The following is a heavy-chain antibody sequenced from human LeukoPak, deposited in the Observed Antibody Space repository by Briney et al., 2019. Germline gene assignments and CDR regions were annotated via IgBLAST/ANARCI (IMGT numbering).Heavy chain of an antibody. Sequence: GGSLRLSCAASGFTFSSYWMTWVRQAPGKGLEWVSNIKRDGSEKYYVDSVKGRFTISRDNAKNSLYLQMNSLRDEDTAVYYCTRDRGSGLWGEGTMVTVSS. J-gene: IGHJ3*01. V-gene: IGHV3-7*01. D-gene: IGHD2-15*01. CDR3: TRDRGSGL. CDR2: IKRDGSEK. CDR1: GFTFSSYW.